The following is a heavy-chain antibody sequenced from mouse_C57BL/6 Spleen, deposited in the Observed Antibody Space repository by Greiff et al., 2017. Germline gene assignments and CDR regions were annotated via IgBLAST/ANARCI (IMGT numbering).Heavy chain of an antibody. CDR1: GYAFSSYW. CDR3: ERSRSYAMDY. Sequence: QVQLKQSGAELVKPGASVKISCKASGYAFSSYWMNWVKQRPGKGLEWIGQIYPGDGDTNYNGKFKGKATLTADKSSSTAYMQLSSLTSEDSAVYFCERSRSYAMDYWGQGTSVTVSS. CDR2: IYPGDGDT. V-gene: IGHV1-80*01. J-gene: IGHJ4*01.